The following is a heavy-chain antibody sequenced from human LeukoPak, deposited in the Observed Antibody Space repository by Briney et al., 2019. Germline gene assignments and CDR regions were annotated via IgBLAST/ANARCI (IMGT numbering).Heavy chain of an antibody. V-gene: IGHV3-66*01. J-gene: IGHJ4*02. Sequence: GGSLRLSCAASGFTVSSNYMSWVRQAPGKGLEWGSVIYSGGSTYYADSVKGRFTISRDNSKNTLYLQMNSLRAEDTAVYYCARWGSTKTHFDYWGQGTLVTVSS. CDR3: ARWGSTKTHFDY. D-gene: IGHD3-16*01. CDR1: GFTVSSNY. CDR2: IYSGGST.